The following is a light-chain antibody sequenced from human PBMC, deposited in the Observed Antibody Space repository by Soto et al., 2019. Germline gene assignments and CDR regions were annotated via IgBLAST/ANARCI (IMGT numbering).Light chain of an antibody. Sequence: QSVLTQPPSASGTPGQRVNISCSGSSSNIGSNYVYWYRQFPGTAPKLLIQRNNQRPSGVPARFSGSKSGTSASLAISGVRSEDEADYYCGGWDDRLSGPVFGGGTKLTVL. CDR2: RNN. CDR1: SSNIGSNY. V-gene: IGLV1-47*01. J-gene: IGLJ2*01. CDR3: GGWDDRLSGPV.